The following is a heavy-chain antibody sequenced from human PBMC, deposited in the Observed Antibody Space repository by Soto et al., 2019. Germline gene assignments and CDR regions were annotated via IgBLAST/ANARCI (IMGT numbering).Heavy chain of an antibody. CDR3: ARDPIGGGAPYYFDS. CDR2: INPNTGDT. J-gene: IGHJ4*02. V-gene: IGHV1-2*02. D-gene: IGHD3-10*01. Sequence: QVQLVQSGAEVNKPGASVRVSCKASGYTFTEYYMYWVRQAPGQGLEWMGGINPNTGDTTYAQKFQGRVTMTRDTSINTAYMELRRLTSDDTAVYYCARDPIGGGAPYYFDSWGQGTLVTVSS. CDR1: GYTFTEYY.